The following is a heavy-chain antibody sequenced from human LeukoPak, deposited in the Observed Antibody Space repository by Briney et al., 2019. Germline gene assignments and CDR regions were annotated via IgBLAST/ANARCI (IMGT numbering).Heavy chain of an antibody. Sequence: ASVKVSCKASGYTFTGYYLHWVRQAPGQGLEWMGWISAYNGNTNYAQKLQGRVTMTTDTSTSTAYMELRSLRSDDTAVYYCARGETVTALYNWFDPWGQGTLVTVSS. CDR1: GYTFTGYY. CDR2: ISAYNGNT. J-gene: IGHJ5*02. V-gene: IGHV1-18*04. D-gene: IGHD4-11*01. CDR3: ARGETVTALYNWFDP.